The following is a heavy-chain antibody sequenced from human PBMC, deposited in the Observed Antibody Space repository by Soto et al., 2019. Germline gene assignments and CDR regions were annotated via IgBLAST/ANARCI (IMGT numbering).Heavy chain of an antibody. CDR1: GFTFSSYA. V-gene: IGHV3-23*01. J-gene: IGHJ4*02. Sequence: PGGSLRLSCAASGFTFSSYAMSWVRQAPGKGLEWVSALSGSGISTYYADTVKGRFTISRDNSRNTLYLEMNSLRAEDTAVYYCARESEDLTSNFDYWGQGTLVTVSS. CDR2: LSGSGIST. CDR3: ARESEDLTSNFDY.